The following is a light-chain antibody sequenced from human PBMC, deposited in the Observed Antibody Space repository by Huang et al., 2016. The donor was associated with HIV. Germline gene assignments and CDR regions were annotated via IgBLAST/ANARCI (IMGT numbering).Light chain of an antibody. CDR1: QSVFKN. CDR2: GSS. CDR3: QQYNTSPRT. V-gene: IGKV3-15*01. J-gene: IGKJ1*01. Sequence: ENLMTQSPSTLSVSPVASATLSCRARQSVFKNLAWYQQQPGQAPKLLIYGSSTRAAGIPARFSGSGSGTDFTLTISSLQSEDFAVYYCQQYNTSPRTFGQGTKVEV.